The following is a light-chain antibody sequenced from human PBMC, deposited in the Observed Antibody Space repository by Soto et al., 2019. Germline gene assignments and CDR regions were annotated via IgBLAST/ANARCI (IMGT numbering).Light chain of an antibody. Sequence: DIQMTQSPSTLSASVGDRVTITCRASQSISSWLAWYQQKPGKASKLLIYKASSLDSGVPSRFSGSGSGTEFTLTISSLEPDDFATYYCQQYNSYSFAFGPGTKVDIK. CDR3: QQYNSYSFA. J-gene: IGKJ3*01. V-gene: IGKV1-5*03. CDR2: KAS. CDR1: QSISSW.